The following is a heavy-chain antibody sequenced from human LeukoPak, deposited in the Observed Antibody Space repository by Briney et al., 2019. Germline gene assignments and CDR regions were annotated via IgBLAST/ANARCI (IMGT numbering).Heavy chain of an antibody. CDR1: GFTVSSNY. V-gene: IGHV3-66*01. Sequence: GGSLRLSCAASGFTVSSNYMSWVRQAPGKGLEWVSVIYSGGSTYYADSVKGRFTISRDNSKNTLYLQMNSLRAEDTAVYYRARDSFDYGDYGRAFDIWGQGTMVTVSS. CDR3: ARDSFDYGDYGRAFDI. J-gene: IGHJ3*02. D-gene: IGHD4-17*01. CDR2: IYSGGST.